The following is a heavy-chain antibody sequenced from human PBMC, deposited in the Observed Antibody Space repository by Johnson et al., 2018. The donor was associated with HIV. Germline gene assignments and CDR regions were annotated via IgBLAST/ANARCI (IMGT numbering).Heavy chain of an antibody. CDR2: INWNGGST. V-gene: IGHV3-20*04. CDR1: GFTFDDYD. J-gene: IGHJ3*01. Sequence: VQLVESGGGVVRPGGSLRLSCAASGFTFDDYDMSWVRQAPGKGLEWVSGINWNGGSTGYADSVKGRFTISRDNAKNSLHLQMSSLRAEDTALYYCAKGATRYKTDGSKHDGAFDVWGQGTMVTVSS. D-gene: IGHD1-26*01. CDR3: AKGATRYKTDGSKHDGAFDV.